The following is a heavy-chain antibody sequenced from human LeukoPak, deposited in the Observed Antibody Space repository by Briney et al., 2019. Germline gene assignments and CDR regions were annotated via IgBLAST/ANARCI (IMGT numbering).Heavy chain of an antibody. CDR2: IYYSGST. D-gene: IGHD3-10*01. Sequence: SETLSLTCTVSGGSISSHYWSWIRLPPGKGLEWIWYIYYSGSTNYNPSLKSRVTISVDTSKNQFSLKLSSVTAADTAVYYCARETMVRGVTSIFDYWGQGTLVTVSS. J-gene: IGHJ4*02. V-gene: IGHV4-59*11. CDR1: GGSISSHY. CDR3: ARETMVRGVTSIFDY.